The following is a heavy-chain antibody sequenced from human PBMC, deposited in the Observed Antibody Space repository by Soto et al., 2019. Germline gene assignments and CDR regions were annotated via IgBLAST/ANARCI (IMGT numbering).Heavy chain of an antibody. J-gene: IGHJ5*02. CDR1: EFHFSSYA. Sequence: PGRSLILSCTASEFHFSSYAMSWVRQAPGKGLEWVSAISGSGGSTYYADSVKGRFTISRDNSKNTLYLQMNSLRAEDTAVYYCAKSLIAPVTPYYFDPWGQGTLVTVSS. D-gene: IGHD2-21*01. CDR2: ISGSGGST. V-gene: IGHV3-23*01. CDR3: AKSLIAPVTPYYFDP.